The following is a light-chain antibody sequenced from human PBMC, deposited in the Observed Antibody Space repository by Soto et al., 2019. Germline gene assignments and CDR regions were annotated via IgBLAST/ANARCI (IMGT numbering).Light chain of an antibody. CDR3: QQCNNWPRT. CDR2: DAS. CDR1: QSVTSN. V-gene: IGKV3-15*01. Sequence: EIVMTQSPGTLSVSPGERATLSCRASQSVTSNLAWYQQKPGQAPRLLIYDASTSATGVPARFSGSGSGTEFTLTISSLQSEDFAVYYCQQCNNWPRTFGQGTRLEIK. J-gene: IGKJ5*01.